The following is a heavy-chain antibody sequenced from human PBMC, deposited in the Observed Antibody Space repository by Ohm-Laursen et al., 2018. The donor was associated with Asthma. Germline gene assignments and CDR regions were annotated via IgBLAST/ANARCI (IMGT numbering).Heavy chain of an antibody. V-gene: IGHV1-18*01. Sequence: GSSVKVSCKVSGYTFTSYGISWVRQAPGQGLEWMGWISAYNGNTNYAQKLQGRVTMTTDTSTSTAYMELRSLRSDDTAVYYCARKTGYCSSTSCYFDYWGQGTLVTVSS. CDR3: ARKTGYCSSTSCYFDY. CDR1: GYTFTSYG. CDR2: ISAYNGNT. D-gene: IGHD2-2*01. J-gene: IGHJ4*02.